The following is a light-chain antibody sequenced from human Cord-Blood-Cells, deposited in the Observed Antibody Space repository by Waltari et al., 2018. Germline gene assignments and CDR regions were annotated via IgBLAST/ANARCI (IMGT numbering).Light chain of an antibody. CDR2: DVS. Sequence: TQPASVSGSPGQSITISCTGTSSDVGGYNYVSWYQQHPGKAPKLMIYDVSNRPSGVSNRFSGSKSGNTASLTSSGLQAEDEADYYCSSYTSSSTWVFGGGTKLTVL. V-gene: IGLV2-14*03. CDR1: SSDVGGYNY. J-gene: IGLJ3*02. CDR3: SSYTSSSTWV.